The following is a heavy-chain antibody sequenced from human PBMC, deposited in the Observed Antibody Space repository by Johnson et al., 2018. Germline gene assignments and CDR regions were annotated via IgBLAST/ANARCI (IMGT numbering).Heavy chain of an antibody. CDR3: AKDDGSYYSIFDD. Sequence: QVQLVQSGGGVVQPGRSLRLSCAASGFTFSSFGMHWVRQAPGKGLDWVAVVSYDGSNKKYADSVKGRFTISRDNSKSTVYLQMNSLRAEDTAVYYCAKDDGSYYSIFDDWGQGTLVTVSS. D-gene: IGHD1-26*01. CDR1: GFTFSSFG. V-gene: IGHV3-30*18. CDR2: VSYDGSNK. J-gene: IGHJ4*02.